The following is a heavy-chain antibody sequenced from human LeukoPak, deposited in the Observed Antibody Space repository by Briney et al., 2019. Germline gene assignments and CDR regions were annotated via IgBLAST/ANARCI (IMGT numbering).Heavy chain of an antibody. D-gene: IGHD6-6*01. CDR2: IDWDDDK. CDR3: ARQYSSSSNFDY. CDR1: GFSLSTSGMR. J-gene: IGHJ4*02. V-gene: IGHV2-70*04. Sequence: SGPTLVKPTQTLTLTCTFSGFSLSTSGMRVSWIRQPPGKALEWLARIDWDDDKFYSTSLKTRLTISKDTSKNQVVLTMTNMDPVDTATYYCARQYSSSSNFDYWGQETLVTVSS.